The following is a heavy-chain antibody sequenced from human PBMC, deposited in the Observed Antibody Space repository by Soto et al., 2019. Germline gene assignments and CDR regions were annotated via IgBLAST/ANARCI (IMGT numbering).Heavy chain of an antibody. CDR1: GFTFSSYW. CDR3: ARVGKSPSPAPYYGMDV. Sequence: GGSLRLSXAASGFTFSSYWMHWVRQAPGKGLVWVSRINSDGSSTSYADSVKGRFTISRDNAKNTLYLQMNSLRAEDTAVYYCARVGKSPSPAPYYGMDVWGQGTTVTVSS. D-gene: IGHD6-13*01. V-gene: IGHV3-74*01. J-gene: IGHJ6*02. CDR2: INSDGSST.